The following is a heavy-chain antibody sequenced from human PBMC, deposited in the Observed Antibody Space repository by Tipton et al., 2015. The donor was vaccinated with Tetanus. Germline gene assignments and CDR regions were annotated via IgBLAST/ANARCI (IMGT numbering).Heavy chain of an antibody. V-gene: IGHV3-33*01. CDR3: ARDQVGATSRPGGYSVAPLGY. CDR2: IWYDGSNK. CDR1: GFTFSSYG. D-gene: IGHD1-26*01. J-gene: IGHJ4*02. Sequence: RSLRLSCAASGFTFSSYGMHWVRQAPGKGLEWVAVIWYDGSNKYYADSVKGRFTISRDNSKNTLYLQMNSLRAEDTAVYYCARDQVGATSRPGGYSVAPLGYWGQGTLVTVSS.